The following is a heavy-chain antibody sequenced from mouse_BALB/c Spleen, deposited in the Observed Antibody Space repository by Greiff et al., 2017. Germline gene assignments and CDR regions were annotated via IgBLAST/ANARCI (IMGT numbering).Heavy chain of an antibody. J-gene: IGHJ2*01. CDR1: GFTFSSYT. D-gene: IGHD1-2*01. CDR3: ARHYYGLDY. CDR2: ISNGGGST. V-gene: IGHV5-12-2*01. Sequence: EVQVVESGGGLVQPGGSLKLSCAASGFTFSSYTMSWVRQTPEKRLEWVAYISNGGGSTYYPDTVKGRFTISRDNAKNTLYLQMSSLKSEDTAMYYCARHYYGLDYWGQGTTLTVSS.